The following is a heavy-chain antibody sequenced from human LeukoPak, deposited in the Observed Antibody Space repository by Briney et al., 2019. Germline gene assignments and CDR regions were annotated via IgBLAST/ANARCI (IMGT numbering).Heavy chain of an antibody. J-gene: IGHJ4*02. Sequence: PSETLSLTCTVSGGSISRYYWTWIRQPPGKGLQWIRYINYSGSTNFNPSLRSGVTMSVDTSKNQFSLRLRSVTAADTAVYYCARHFYGLGSDPFDFWGQGTLVTVSS. CDR2: INYSGST. V-gene: IGHV4-59*08. CDR1: GGSISRYY. D-gene: IGHD3-10*01. CDR3: ARHFYGLGSDPFDF.